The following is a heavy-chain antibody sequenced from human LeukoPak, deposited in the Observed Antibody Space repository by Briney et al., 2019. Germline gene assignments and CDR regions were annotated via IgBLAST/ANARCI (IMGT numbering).Heavy chain of an antibody. J-gene: IGHJ6*02. CDR1: GFTFSDYA. Sequence: PGRPLRLSCAASGFTFSDYAMHWVRLTPGKGLEWVAVISFDGNNKFYADSVKGRFTISRDNSRNTLYLQMNSLRAEDTAVYSCTRGPRPLRYCSGGSCPSYYSGMDVWGQGTTVTVSS. CDR3: TRGPRPLRYCSGGSCPSYYSGMDV. CDR2: ISFDGNNK. V-gene: IGHV3-30*04. D-gene: IGHD2-15*01.